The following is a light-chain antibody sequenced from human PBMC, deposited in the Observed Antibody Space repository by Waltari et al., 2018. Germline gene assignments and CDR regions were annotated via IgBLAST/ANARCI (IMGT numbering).Light chain of an antibody. Sequence: QSALTQPRPVPGSPGQSVPIPCPGTSHHRGTYKHVSWYQQHPGKAPKLLIHDVTKRPSGVPDRFSGSKSGNTASLTISGLQAEDEAEYFCCSFAGSYTWVFGGGTELTVL. CDR3: CSFAGSYTWV. CDR1: SHHRGTYKH. CDR2: DVT. J-gene: IGLJ3*02. V-gene: IGLV2-11*01.